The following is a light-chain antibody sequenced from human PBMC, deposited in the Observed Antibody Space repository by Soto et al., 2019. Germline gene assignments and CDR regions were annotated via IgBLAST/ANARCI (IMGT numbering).Light chain of an antibody. CDR3: QQYGSTPT. CDR1: QSVSNNY. V-gene: IGKV3-20*01. Sequence: IVLTQSPATLSLSPGERATLSCRASQSVSNNYLAWYPQKPGQAPRRLMYGASSRATGIPDRFSGSEYGTDFTLAISRQKTEDFAVYYCQQYGSTPTFGEGTRLEI. J-gene: IGKJ5*01. CDR2: GAS.